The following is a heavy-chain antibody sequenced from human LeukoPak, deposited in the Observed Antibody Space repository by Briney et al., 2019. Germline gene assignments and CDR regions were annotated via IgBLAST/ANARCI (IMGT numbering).Heavy chain of an antibody. D-gene: IGHD2/OR15-2a*01. CDR2: IYTSGST. CDR3: ARVRFSTLKYFYYFMDV. V-gene: IGHV4-61*02. J-gene: IGHJ6*03. CDR1: GGSISSGSYY. Sequence: PSETLSLTCTVSGGSISSGSYYWIWIRQPAGMERECIGRIYTSGSTNYNPSLRSRVTISVDTSNNQFSLKLSSVTAADTAVYFCARVRFSTLKYFYYFMDVWGKGNTVTVSS.